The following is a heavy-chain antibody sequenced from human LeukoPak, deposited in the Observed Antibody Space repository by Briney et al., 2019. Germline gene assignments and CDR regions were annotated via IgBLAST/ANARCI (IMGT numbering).Heavy chain of an antibody. V-gene: IGHV3-30*02. CDR2: IRYDGSNK. D-gene: IGHD4-11*01. J-gene: IGHJ6*03. CDR3: ATSTVTTSYNYYYYYMHV. Sequence: GGSLRLSCTASGFTFSNYGMHWVRQAPGKGLEWVAFIRYDGSNKYYADSVKGRFTISRDNSKNTLYVQMNSLRPEDTAVYYCATSTVTTSYNYYYYYMHVWGKGTTVTVSS. CDR1: GFTFSNYG.